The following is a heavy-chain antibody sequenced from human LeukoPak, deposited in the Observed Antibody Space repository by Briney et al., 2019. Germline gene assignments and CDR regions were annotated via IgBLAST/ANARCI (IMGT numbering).Heavy chain of an antibody. CDR2: IWPDGSKK. D-gene: IGHD6-25*01. V-gene: IGHV3-30*02. CDR1: GFTFSTYA. Sequence: PGGSLILSCAASGFTFSTYAMHWVRQAPGKGLEWVAFIWPDGSKKYYADFVKGRFAISRENSKNTVYLQMNDLRPEDTALYFCAKISSSAESNFDYWGQGTLVTVSS. J-gene: IGHJ4*02. CDR3: AKISSSAESNFDY.